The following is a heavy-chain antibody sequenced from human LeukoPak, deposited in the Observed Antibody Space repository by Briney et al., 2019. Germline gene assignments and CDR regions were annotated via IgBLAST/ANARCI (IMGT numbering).Heavy chain of an antibody. V-gene: IGHV3-48*04. Sequence: QPGGSLRLSCAASGFSFSDYSMEWVRQAPGKGLEWVSYISSSSSTIYYADSVKGRFTISRDNAKNSLYLQMNSLRAEDTAVYYCARATFRYFDYWGQGTLVTVSS. D-gene: IGHD3-3*02. CDR1: GFSFSDYS. J-gene: IGHJ4*02. CDR2: ISSSSSTI. CDR3: ARATFRYFDY.